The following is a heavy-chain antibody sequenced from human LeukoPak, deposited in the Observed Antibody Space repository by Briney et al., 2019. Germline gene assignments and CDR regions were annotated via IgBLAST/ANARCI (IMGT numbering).Heavy chain of an antibody. J-gene: IGHJ4*02. V-gene: IGHV4-4*02. D-gene: IGHD3-22*01. Sequence: SGTLSLTCAVSGGSISSSNWWSWVRQSPGKGLEWIGEIYQSGRTNYKPSLKSRVTISVNKSNSQLSLKLSSVTAADTAVYYCARGEASGYPDYWGQGTLVTVSS. CDR3: ARGEASGYPDY. CDR2: IYQSGRT. CDR1: GGSISSSNW.